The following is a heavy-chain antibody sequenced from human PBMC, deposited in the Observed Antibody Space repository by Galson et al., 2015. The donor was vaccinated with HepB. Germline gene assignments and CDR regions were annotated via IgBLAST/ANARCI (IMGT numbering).Heavy chain of an antibody. Sequence: SVKVSCKASGYTFTGYYMHWVRQAPGQGLEWMGRINPNSGGTNYAQKFQGRVTMTRDTSISTAYMELSRLRSDDTAVYYCARGLQTRYYYDSSGLYYFDYWGQGTLVTVSS. D-gene: IGHD3-22*01. V-gene: IGHV1-2*06. CDR2: INPNSGGT. CDR1: GYTFTGYY. CDR3: ARGLQTRYYYDSSGLYYFDY. J-gene: IGHJ4*02.